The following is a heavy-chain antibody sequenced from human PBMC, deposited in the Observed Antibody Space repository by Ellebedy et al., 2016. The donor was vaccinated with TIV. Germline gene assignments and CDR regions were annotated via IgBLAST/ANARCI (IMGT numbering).Heavy chain of an antibody. Sequence: GGSLRLXXATSGFTFTNAWMTWVRQAPGKGLEWVGRIKRNIEGGTRDYAAPMKGIFSISRDYSKNTLYLEMNSLKTEDTAVYYCMATGSSPRHYWGQGTLVTVSS. D-gene: IGHD6-13*01. CDR2: IKRNIEGGTR. J-gene: IGHJ4*02. V-gene: IGHV3-15*01. CDR1: GFTFTNAW. CDR3: MATGSSPRHY.